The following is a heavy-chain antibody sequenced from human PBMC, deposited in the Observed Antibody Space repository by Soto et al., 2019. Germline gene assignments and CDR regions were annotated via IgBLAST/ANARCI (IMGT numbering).Heavy chain of an antibody. CDR1: GYTFTSYG. D-gene: IGHD6-13*01. CDR2: ISIYNGNT. J-gene: IGHJ6*03. CDR3: ARRFGYSTSYDSYYLDV. Sequence: QIQLVQSGGEVKKPGASVKVSCKASGYTFTSYGISWVRQAPGQGLEWMGWISIYNGNTNYAEKFQGRVTMTTDTSTSTAYMELGSLSSDDTAVYYCARRFGYSTSYDSYYLDVWGKGTPVTVSS. V-gene: IGHV1-18*01.